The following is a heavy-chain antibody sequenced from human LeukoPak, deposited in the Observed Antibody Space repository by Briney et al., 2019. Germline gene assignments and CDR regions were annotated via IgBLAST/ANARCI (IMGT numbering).Heavy chain of an antibody. Sequence: PSETLSLTCTVSGGSISSYYWSWIRQPPGKGLEWIVYIYYSGSTNYNPSLKSRVTISVDTSKNQFSLKLSSVTAADKALYYCARDSGNYDFWSDPPRYYYYGMDVWGQGTTVTVSS. CDR2: IYYSGST. J-gene: IGHJ6*02. CDR1: GGSISSYY. D-gene: IGHD3-3*01. V-gene: IGHV4-59*01. CDR3: ARDSGNYDFWSDPPRYYYYGMDV.